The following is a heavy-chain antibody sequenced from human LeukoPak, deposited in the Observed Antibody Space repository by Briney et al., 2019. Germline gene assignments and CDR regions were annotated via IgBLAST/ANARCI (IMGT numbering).Heavy chain of an antibody. J-gene: IGHJ6*03. Sequence: GVSVKVSCQASGYTINSIGISWVRQAPGQGLEWIGWISSDNGNTKYVDRLQGRVTMTTDRSTTTAYMELRSPRADDTAVYFCANVAKGRYFFYYMDVWGKGTTVTVSS. V-gene: IGHV1-18*01. D-gene: IGHD2-15*01. CDR1: GYTINSIG. CDR2: ISSDNGNT. CDR3: ANVAKGRYFFYYMDV.